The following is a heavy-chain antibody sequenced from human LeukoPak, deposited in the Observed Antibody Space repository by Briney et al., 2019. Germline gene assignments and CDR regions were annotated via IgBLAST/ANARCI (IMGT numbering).Heavy chain of an antibody. V-gene: IGHV4-34*01. D-gene: IGHD3-9*01. J-gene: IGHJ4*02. CDR3: ARVLDYDILTGLIDY. CDR2: INHSGST. CDR1: GGSFSGYY. Sequence: SETPSLTCAVYGGSFSGYYWSWIRQPPGKGLEWIGEINHSGSTNYNPSLKSRVTISVDTSKNQFSLKLSSVTAADTAVYYCARVLDYDILTGLIDYWGQGTLVTVSS.